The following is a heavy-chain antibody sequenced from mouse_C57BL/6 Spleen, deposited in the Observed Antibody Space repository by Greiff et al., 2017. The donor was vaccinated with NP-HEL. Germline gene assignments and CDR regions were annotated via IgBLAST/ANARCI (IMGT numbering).Heavy chain of an antibody. Sequence: QVQLKQSGAELAKPGASVKLSCKASGYTFTSYWMHWVKQRPGQGLEWIGYINPSSGYTKYNQKFKDKATLTADKSSSTAYMQLSSLTYEDSAVYYCAKGHDYDGAWFAYWGQGTLVTVSA. J-gene: IGHJ3*01. V-gene: IGHV1-7*01. CDR1: GYTFTSYW. CDR3: AKGHDYDGAWFAY. D-gene: IGHD2-4*01. CDR2: INPSSGYT.